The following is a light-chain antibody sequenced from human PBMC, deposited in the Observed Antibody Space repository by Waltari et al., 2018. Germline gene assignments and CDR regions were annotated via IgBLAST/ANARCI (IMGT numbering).Light chain of an antibody. J-gene: IGLJ3*02. CDR2: DVS. CDR1: SSHVGTFNL. Sequence: QSALTQPASVSGSPGQSISIPCIGPSSHVGTFNLVSWYLQYLGTAPKHLISDVSQRPSGVSNRFSGSKSGNTASLTISGLQAEDEAIYYCCSYAGSRTWVFGGGAKLTVL. V-gene: IGLV2-23*02. CDR3: CSYAGSRTWV.